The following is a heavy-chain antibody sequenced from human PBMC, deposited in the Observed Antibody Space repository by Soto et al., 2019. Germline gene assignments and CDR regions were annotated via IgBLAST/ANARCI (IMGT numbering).Heavy chain of an antibody. D-gene: IGHD3-10*01. CDR3: ARVNYYGSGSYYNGYYYYYGMDV. CDR2: ISAYNGNT. V-gene: IGHV1-18*04. CDR1: GYTFTSYG. J-gene: IGHJ6*02. Sequence: ASVKVSCKASGYTFTSYGISWVRQAPGQGLEWMGWISAYNGNTNYAQKLQGRVTMTTDTSTSTAYMELRSLRSDDTAVYYCARVNYYGSGSYYNGYYYYYGMDVWGQGTTDTVSS.